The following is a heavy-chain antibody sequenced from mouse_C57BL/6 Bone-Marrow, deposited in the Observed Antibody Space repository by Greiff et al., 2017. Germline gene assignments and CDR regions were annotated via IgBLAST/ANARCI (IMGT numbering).Heavy chain of an antibody. Sequence: LQESGAELVKPGASVKLSCKASGYTFTEYTIHWVKQRSGQGLEWIGWFYPGSGSKQYNEKFKDKATLTADKSSSTVYMELSRLTSEDSAVYFCARHEGGVWLRRGSWFAYWGQGTLVTVSA. D-gene: IGHD2-2*01. CDR3: ARHEGGVWLRRGSWFAY. V-gene: IGHV1-62-2*01. CDR1: GYTFTEYT. J-gene: IGHJ3*01. CDR2: FYPGSGSK.